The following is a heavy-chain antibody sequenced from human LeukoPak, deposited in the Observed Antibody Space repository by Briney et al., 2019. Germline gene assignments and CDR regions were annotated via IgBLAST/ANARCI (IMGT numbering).Heavy chain of an antibody. J-gene: IGHJ4*02. CDR2: IYYSGST. D-gene: IGHD6-13*01. Sequence: SETLSLTCTVSGGSVSSTSYYWGWFRQPPGKGLEWIGSIYYSGSTYYNPSLKSRVTISVDTSKNQFSLKLSSVTAADTAVYYCARRGRYSSSWYFDYWGQGTLATVSS. V-gene: IGHV4-39*01. CDR1: GGSVSSTSYY. CDR3: ARRGRYSSSWYFDY.